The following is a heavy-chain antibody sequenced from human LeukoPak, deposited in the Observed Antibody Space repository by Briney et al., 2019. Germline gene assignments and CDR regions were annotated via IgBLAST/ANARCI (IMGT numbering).Heavy chain of an antibody. Sequence: SETLSLTCAVYGGSFSGYYWSWIRQPPGKGLEWIGKINHSGSTNYNPSLKSRVTISVDTSKNQFSLKLSSVTAADTAVYYCARSVATFDYWGQGTLVTVSS. CDR3: ARSVATFDY. CDR1: GGSFSGYY. J-gene: IGHJ4*02. V-gene: IGHV4-34*01. CDR2: INHSGST. D-gene: IGHD2-15*01.